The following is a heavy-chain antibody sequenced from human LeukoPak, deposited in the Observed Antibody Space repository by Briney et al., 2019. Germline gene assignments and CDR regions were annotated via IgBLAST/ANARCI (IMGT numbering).Heavy chain of an antibody. CDR3: ARSELIVEMATIFFDY. J-gene: IGHJ4*02. V-gene: IGHV5-51*01. Sequence: GESLKISCKGSGYSFTSYWIGWVRQMPGKGLEWMGIIYPGDSDTRYSPSFQGQVTTSADKSISTAYLQWSSLKASDTAMYYCARSELIVEMATIFFDYWGQGTLVTVSS. CDR1: GYSFTSYW. CDR2: IYPGDSDT. D-gene: IGHD5-24*01.